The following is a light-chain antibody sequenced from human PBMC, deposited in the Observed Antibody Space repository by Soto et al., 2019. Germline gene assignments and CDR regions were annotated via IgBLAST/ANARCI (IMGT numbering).Light chain of an antibody. CDR1: QSVSDSY. CDR3: QHYGTSAL. V-gene: IGKV3-20*01. Sequence: EIVLTQSPGTLSLSPGERATLSCRASQSVSDSYLAWYQQKPGQAPRLLIYASSRATAIPDRFSGSGSGTDFTFIISRLEPEDFAVYYCQHYGTSALFGPGTKVDIK. CDR2: AS. J-gene: IGKJ3*01.